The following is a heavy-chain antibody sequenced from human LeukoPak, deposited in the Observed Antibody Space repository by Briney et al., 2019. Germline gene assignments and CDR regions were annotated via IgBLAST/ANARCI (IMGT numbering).Heavy chain of an antibody. D-gene: IGHD3-3*01. Sequence: SETLSLTCTVSGGSISSYYWSWIRQPPGKGLEWIGYIYYSGSTNYNPSLKSRVTISVDTSKNQFSLKLSSVTAPDTAVYYCARHSSGYYDAFDIWGQGTMVTVSS. J-gene: IGHJ3*02. CDR3: ARHSSGYYDAFDI. CDR2: IYYSGST. CDR1: GGSISSYY. V-gene: IGHV4-59*08.